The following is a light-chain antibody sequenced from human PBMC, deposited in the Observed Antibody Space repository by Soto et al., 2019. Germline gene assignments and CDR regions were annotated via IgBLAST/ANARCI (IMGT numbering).Light chain of an antibody. J-gene: IGLJ1*01. V-gene: IGLV1-44*01. CDR2: STN. CDR3: AAWDGGLNDYV. CDR1: SSNIGSNS. Sequence: QSVLTQPPSTSGTPGQRVTISCSGSSSNIGSNSVNWYQQLPGTAPKLLIYSTNQRPSGVPDRFSGSKSGTSASLAIRGLRSEDEAEYDCAAWDGGLNDYVFGPGTKLTVL.